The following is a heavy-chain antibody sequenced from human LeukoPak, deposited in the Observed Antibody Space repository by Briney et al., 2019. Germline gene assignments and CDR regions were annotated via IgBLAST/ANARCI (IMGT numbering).Heavy chain of an antibody. CDR1: GGSISSSSYY. V-gene: IGHV4-39*02. Sequence: PSETLSLTCTVSGGSISSSSYYWGWIRQPPGKGLEWIGSIFYSGSTYYNPSLKSRVSISVDTSKNQFSLKLSSVTAADTAVYYCVKDSSSGSYFDYWGQGTLVTVSS. CDR2: IFYSGST. CDR3: VKDSSSGSYFDY. J-gene: IGHJ4*02. D-gene: IGHD3-10*01.